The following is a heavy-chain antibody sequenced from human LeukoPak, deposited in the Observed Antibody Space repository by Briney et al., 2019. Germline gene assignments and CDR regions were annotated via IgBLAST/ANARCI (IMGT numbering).Heavy chain of an antibody. CDR2: ISGSGANT. CDR1: GFTFSSNP. J-gene: IGHJ4*02. V-gene: IGHV3-23*01. D-gene: IGHD5-12*01. CDR3: ATTKPARRYFDY. Sequence: GGSLRLSCAGSGFTFSSNPLSWVRQAPGKGLEWVSAISGSGANTYYGDCVRGRFTSSRDNSKNTLYLQMNTLGADDTAVYYWATTKPARRYFDYWGQGILVTVSS.